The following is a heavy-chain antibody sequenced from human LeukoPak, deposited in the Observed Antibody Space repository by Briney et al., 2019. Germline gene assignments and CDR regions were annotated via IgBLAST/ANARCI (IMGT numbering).Heavy chain of an antibody. D-gene: IGHD1-20*01. CDR2: ILYDGRDK. V-gene: IGHV3-33*01. Sequence: PGGSLRLSCATSGFSFSTYGMHWVRQAPRKNLVEVTVILYDGRDKFYEASVTGRFIISVDNTKNTLSLQMNSLTAADTAVYYCVRDEYITSSLDYWGQGALVTASS. CDR1: GFSFSTYG. J-gene: IGHJ4*02. CDR3: VRDEYITSSLDY.